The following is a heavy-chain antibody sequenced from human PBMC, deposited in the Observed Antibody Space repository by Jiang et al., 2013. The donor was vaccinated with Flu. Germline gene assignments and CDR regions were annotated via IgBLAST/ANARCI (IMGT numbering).Heavy chain of an antibody. V-gene: IGHV1-69*04. Sequence: SSVKVSCKASGGTFSSYTISWVRQAPGQGLEWMGRIIPILGIANYAQKFQGRVTITADKSTSTAYMELSSLRSEDTAVYYCARDLSGSPWDYWGQGTLVTVSS. CDR1: GGTFSSYT. CDR2: IIPILGIA. CDR3: ARDLSGSPWDY. D-gene: IGHD1-26*01. J-gene: IGHJ4*02.